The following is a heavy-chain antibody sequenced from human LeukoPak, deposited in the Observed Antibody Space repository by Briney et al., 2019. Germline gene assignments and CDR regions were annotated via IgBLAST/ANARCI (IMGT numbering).Heavy chain of an antibody. CDR1: GFTFSTYA. V-gene: IGHV3-30*03. J-gene: IGHJ4*02. CDR3: ARTTKWFGESPPDY. Sequence: PGRSLRLSCAASGFTFSTYAMHWVRQAPGKGLEWLAVISHDESNKYYADSVKGRFTISRDNSKNTLYVQMNSLRPEDTAVYYCARTTKWFGESPPDYWGQGTLVTVSS. CDR2: ISHDESNK. D-gene: IGHD3-10*01.